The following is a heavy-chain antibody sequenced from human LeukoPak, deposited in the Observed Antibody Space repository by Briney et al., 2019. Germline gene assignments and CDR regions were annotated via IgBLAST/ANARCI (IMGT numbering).Heavy chain of an antibody. Sequence: GGSLRLSCAASGFTFSSYGMHWVRQAPGTGLEWVAFIRYDGSNKYYADSVKGRFTISRDNSKNTLYLQMNSLRAEDTAVYYCAKDRGYCSGGSCYSPAFDYWGQGTLVTVSS. J-gene: IGHJ4*02. CDR3: AKDRGYCSGGSCYSPAFDY. V-gene: IGHV3-30*02. CDR1: GFTFSSYG. D-gene: IGHD2-15*01. CDR2: IRYDGSNK.